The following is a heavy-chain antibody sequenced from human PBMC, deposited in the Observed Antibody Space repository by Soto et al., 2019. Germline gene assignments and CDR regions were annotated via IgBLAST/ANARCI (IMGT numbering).Heavy chain of an antibody. V-gene: IGHV3-30*03. CDR2: ISYDGSNK. J-gene: IGHJ4*02. D-gene: IGHD3-10*01. CDR1: GFTFSSSG. CDR3: ARSGEQQLTRWGFDH. Sequence: QVQLVESGGGVVQPGRSLRLSCAASGFTFSSSGMHWVRLAPGKGLEWVAAISYDGSNKYYADSVKGRFTISRDSSTNTLSLQMNSLRTEDTAMYYCARSGEQQLTRWGFDHWGQGTLVTVSS.